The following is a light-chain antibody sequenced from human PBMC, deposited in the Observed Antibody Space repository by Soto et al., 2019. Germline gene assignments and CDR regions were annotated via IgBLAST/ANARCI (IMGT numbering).Light chain of an antibody. J-gene: IGKJ3*01. CDR3: QQLNSYLLT. CDR1: QSISTY. Sequence: DIQMTQSPSSLSASVGDRVTITCRASQSISTYLNWYQQKPGKAPKVLIYAASTLQSGVPSRFSGSGSGTEFTLTISSLQPEDFATYYCQQLNSYLLTFGPGTKVDIK. V-gene: IGKV1-9*01. CDR2: AAS.